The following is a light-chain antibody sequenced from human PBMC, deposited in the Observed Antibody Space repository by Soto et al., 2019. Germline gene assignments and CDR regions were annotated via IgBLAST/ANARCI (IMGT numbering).Light chain of an antibody. CDR3: QQSYSAPLT. J-gene: IGKJ4*01. CDR2: TAS. Sequence: DIQMTQSPSSLSASVGDRVTITCRASQSISIYLNWYQQKPGKAPSLLIYTASSLQSGVPSRFSGSGSGTDFTLTISSLQPEDFATYFCQQSYSAPLTFGGGTKVDIK. CDR1: QSISIY. V-gene: IGKV1-39*01.